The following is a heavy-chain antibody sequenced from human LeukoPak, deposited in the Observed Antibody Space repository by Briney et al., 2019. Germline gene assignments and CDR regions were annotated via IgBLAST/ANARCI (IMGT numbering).Heavy chain of an antibody. CDR2: LDNDGTTT. J-gene: IGHJ4*02. CDR1: GFPFSGYW. Sequence: PGGSLRLSCAASGFPFSGYWMHGVRQAPGKGLVWVSRLDNDGTTTYYADSVKGRFTISRDNAKNTLYLQVNSLRGEDTAVYYCVRGGTGNFDYWGQGTLVTVSS. V-gene: IGHV3-74*01. CDR3: VRGGTGNFDY. D-gene: IGHD3-10*01.